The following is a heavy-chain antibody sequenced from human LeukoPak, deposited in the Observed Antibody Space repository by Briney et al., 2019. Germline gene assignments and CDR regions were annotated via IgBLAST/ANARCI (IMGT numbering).Heavy chain of an antibody. CDR2: ISGSGGST. J-gene: IGHJ4*02. D-gene: IGHD2-15*01. V-gene: IGHV3-23*01. Sequence: PGGSLRLSCAASGFTFSSYGMSWVRQAPGKGLEWVSAISGSGGSTYYADSVKGRFTISRDNSKNTLYLQMNSLRAEDTAVYYCAKDEARYCSGGSCFDWGQGTLVTVSS. CDR1: GFTFSSYG. CDR3: AKDEARYCSGGSCFD.